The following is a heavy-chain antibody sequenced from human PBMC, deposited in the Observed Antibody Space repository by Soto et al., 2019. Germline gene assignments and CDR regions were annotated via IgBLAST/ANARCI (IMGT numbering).Heavy chain of an antibody. Sequence: EVQLVETGGGLIQPGGSLRLSCAASGFTVSSNYMSWVRQAPGKGLEWVSVIYSGGSTYYADSVKGRFTISRDNSKNTLYLQMNSLRAEDTAVYYCARTESSGYYYFDYWGQGTLVTVSS. D-gene: IGHD3-22*01. CDR2: IYSGGST. J-gene: IGHJ4*02. V-gene: IGHV3-53*02. CDR3: ARTESSGYYYFDY. CDR1: GFTVSSNY.